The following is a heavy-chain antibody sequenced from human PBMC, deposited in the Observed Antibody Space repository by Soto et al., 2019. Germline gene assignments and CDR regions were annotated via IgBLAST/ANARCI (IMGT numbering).Heavy chain of an antibody. CDR3: ARAAGTTGFERYGMDV. J-gene: IGHJ6*02. CDR1: GGTFSSYA. Sequence: QVQLVQSGAEVKKPGSSVKVSCTASGGTFSSYAISWVRQAPGQGLEWMGGIIPIFGTENYAQKFQGRVTITADESTSTAYMEMSSLRSEDKAVYYCARAAGTTGFERYGMDVWGQGTTVTVSS. D-gene: IGHD1-1*01. V-gene: IGHV1-69*12. CDR2: IIPIFGTE.